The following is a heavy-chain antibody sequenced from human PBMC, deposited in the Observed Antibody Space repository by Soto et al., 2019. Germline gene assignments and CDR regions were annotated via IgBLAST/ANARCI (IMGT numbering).Heavy chain of an antibody. V-gene: IGHV6-1*01. J-gene: IGHJ4*02. D-gene: IGHD2-15*01. Sequence: SQTLSLTCAISGASASSITAAWNWIRSSPSRGLEWLGRTYYRSNWRHDYAVSVKRRITVNPDTSKNHFSLQLNSVTPDDTAVYYCARGFSCNGFDLWGQGTTVTVSS. CDR1: GASASSITAA. CDR3: ARGFSCNGFDL. CDR2: TYYRSNWRH.